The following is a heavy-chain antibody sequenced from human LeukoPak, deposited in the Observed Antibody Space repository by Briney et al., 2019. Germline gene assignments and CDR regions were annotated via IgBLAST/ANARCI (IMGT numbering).Heavy chain of an antibody. CDR3: DIGYYYDSSGYGED. J-gene: IGHJ4*02. D-gene: IGHD3-22*01. Sequence: SETLSLTCAVYGGSFSGYYWSWIRQPPGKGLEWIGEINHSGSTNYNPSLKSRVTISVDTSKNQFSLKLSSVTAADAAVYYCDIGYYYDSSGYGEDWGQGTLVTVSS. V-gene: IGHV4-34*01. CDR2: INHSGST. CDR1: GGSFSGYY.